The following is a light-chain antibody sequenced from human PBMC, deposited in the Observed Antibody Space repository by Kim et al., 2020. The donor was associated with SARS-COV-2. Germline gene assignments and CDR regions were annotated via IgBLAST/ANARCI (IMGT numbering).Light chain of an antibody. CDR1: QDISRY. V-gene: IGKV1-39*01. CDR2: TAS. Sequence: DIQMTQSPSSLSASVGDRVTITCRASQDISRYLNWYQQKPGKAPKLLIYTASSLQSGVPSRFTGSGSGSDFTLTISSLQPEDFATYYCQQAYNCPPTFGPGTKVEIK. CDR3: QQAYNCPPT. J-gene: IGKJ1*01.